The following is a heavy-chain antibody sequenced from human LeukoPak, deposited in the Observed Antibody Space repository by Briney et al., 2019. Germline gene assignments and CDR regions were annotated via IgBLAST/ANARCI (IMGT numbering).Heavy chain of an antibody. CDR2: LWYGESNE. J-gene: IGHJ4*02. V-gene: IGHV3-33*01. Sequence: GGSLRLSCAASGFTFSDYGMLWVRQAPGKGRVGVAVLWYGESNEHYADSGKGRFTVSRDNSRTTLYLQMNSLRAEDTALYFCARGQLLSPTIIDDSGQGTLVTVSS. CDR1: GFTFSDYG. D-gene: IGHD2-2*01. CDR3: ARGQLLSPTIIDD.